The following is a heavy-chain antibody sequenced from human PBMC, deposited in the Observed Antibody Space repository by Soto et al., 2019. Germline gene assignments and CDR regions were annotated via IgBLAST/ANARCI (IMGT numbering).Heavy chain of an antibody. V-gene: IGHV3-48*03. D-gene: IGHD3-10*01. J-gene: IGHJ4*02. CDR2: ISSSGSTI. CDR3: ARDEHSLWRPRGAYDY. CDR1: GFTFSSYE. Sequence: PVGSLRLSCAASGFTFSSYEMNWVRQAPGKGLEWVSYISSSGSTIYYADSVKGRFTISRDNAKNSLYLQMNSLRAEDTAVYYCARDEHSLWRPRGAYDYWGQGTLVTVSS.